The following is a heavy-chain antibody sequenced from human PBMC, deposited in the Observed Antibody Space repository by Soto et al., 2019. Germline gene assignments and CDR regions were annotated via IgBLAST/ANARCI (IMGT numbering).Heavy chain of an antibody. V-gene: IGHV3-53*01. CDR3: HGYGY. CDR2: IYNGGST. J-gene: IGHJ4*02. D-gene: IGHD5-12*01. CDR1: GFSVTANY. Sequence: EVQVVDSGGGLIQPGGSLRLSCEVSGFSVTANYMSWVRQAPGKGLEWVSVIYNGGSTYYIDVVKGRFSISRDISKNTLYIQMNSLRAEDTAVYYCHGYGYWGQGTLVTVSS.